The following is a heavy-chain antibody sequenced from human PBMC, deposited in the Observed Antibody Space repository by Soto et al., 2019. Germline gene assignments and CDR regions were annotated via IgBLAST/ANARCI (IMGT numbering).Heavy chain of an antibody. J-gene: IGHJ4*02. CDR1: GYTLTELS. CDR3: ATGGSRSNRVSDY. CDR2: FDPEDGET. Sequence: GASEKVACKVSGYTLTELSMHWVRQAPGKGLEWLGGFDPEDGETIYAQKFQGRVTMTEDTSTDTAYMELSSLRFEVTAVYYCATGGSRSNRVSDYWDPGILLTVFS. V-gene: IGHV1-24*01. D-gene: IGHD5-12*01.